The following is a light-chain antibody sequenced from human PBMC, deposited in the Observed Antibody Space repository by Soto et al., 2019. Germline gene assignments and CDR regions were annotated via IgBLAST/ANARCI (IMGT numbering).Light chain of an antibody. CDR3: QQSYSTPGT. Sequence: DIQMTQSPSSLSASVEDRVIITCRASQSISSYLNWYQQKPGKAPKLLIYAASSLQSGVPSRFSGSGSGTDFTLTISSLQPEDFATYYCQQSYSTPGTFGQGTRLEIK. V-gene: IGKV1-39*01. CDR1: QSISSY. CDR2: AAS. J-gene: IGKJ5*01.